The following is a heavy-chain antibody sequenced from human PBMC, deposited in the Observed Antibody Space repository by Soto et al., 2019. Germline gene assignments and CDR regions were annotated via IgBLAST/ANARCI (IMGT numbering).Heavy chain of an antibody. CDR3: TTDHPHYDYGDYSFRHAEY. CDR2: IKSKTDGGTT. V-gene: IGHV3-15*07. CDR1: GFTFSNAW. Sequence: PGGSLSLSCAASGFTFSNAWMNWVRQAPGKGLEWVGRIKSKTDGGTTDYAAPVKGRFTISRDDSKNTLYLQMNSLKTEDTAVYYCTTDHPHYDYGDYSFRHAEYWGQGTLVTVSS. D-gene: IGHD4-17*01. J-gene: IGHJ4*02.